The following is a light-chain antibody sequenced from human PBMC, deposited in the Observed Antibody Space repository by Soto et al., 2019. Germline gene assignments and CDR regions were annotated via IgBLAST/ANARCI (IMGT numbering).Light chain of an antibody. CDR2: DAS. CDR1: QSVSGNF. V-gene: IGKV3-11*01. J-gene: IGKJ5*01. CDR3: QQRTNWPPIT. Sequence: EIVLTQSPGTLSLSPGDRATLSCRASQSVSGNFLAWHQEKPGQAPRLLIYDASKRATGIPARFSGSGSGTDFTLTISSLEPEDFAVYYCQQRTNWPPITFGQGTRLEI.